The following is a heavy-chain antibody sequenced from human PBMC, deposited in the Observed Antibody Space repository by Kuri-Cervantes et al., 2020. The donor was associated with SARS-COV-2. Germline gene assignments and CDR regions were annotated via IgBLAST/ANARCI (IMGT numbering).Heavy chain of an antibody. CDR3: ARESGSSGWYGFDY. CDR1: GYTFTGYY. V-gene: IGHV1-2*02. D-gene: IGHD6-19*01. CDR2: INPNSGGT. Sequence: ASVKVSCKASGYTFTGYYMHWVRQAPGQGLEWMGWINPNSGGTNYAQKFQGRVTMTRDTSISTAYMELSRLRSDDTAVYYCARESGSSGWYGFDYWGQGTLVTVSS. J-gene: IGHJ4*02.